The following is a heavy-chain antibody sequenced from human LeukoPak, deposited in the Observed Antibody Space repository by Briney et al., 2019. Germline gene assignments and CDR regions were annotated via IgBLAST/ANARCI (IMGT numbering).Heavy chain of an antibody. Sequence: PGGSLRLSCAASGFTFSSYAMSWVRQAPGKGLEWVSAISGSGGSTYYADSVKGRFTISRDNSKNTVYLQMNSLRAEDTAVYYCAKRNTIFGVAGAFDIWGQGTMVTVSS. D-gene: IGHD3-3*01. CDR3: AKRNTIFGVAGAFDI. V-gene: IGHV3-23*01. CDR1: GFTFSSYA. J-gene: IGHJ3*02. CDR2: ISGSGGST.